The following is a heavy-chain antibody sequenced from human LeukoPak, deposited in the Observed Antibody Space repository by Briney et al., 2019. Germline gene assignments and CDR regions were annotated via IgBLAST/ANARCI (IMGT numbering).Heavy chain of an antibody. CDR2: IKSDGSNT. Sequence: PGGSLRLSCAASGFSFSNYWMHWVRQAPGKGLVWVSRIKSDGSNTTYADSVKGRFTISRDNAKNTLYLQMNSLRAEDTAVYYCARGGDSSGYYFFDYWGQGTLVTVSS. D-gene: IGHD3-22*01. CDR1: GFSFSNYW. J-gene: IGHJ4*02. V-gene: IGHV3-74*03. CDR3: ARGGDSSGYYFFDY.